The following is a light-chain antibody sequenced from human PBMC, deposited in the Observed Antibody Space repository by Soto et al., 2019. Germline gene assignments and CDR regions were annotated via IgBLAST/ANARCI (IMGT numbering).Light chain of an antibody. CDR3: CSYAGSFHWV. J-gene: IGLJ3*02. CDR1: SSDVGSYNL. V-gene: IGLV2-23*02. Sequence: QSVLTQPASVSGSPGQSITISCTGTSSDVGSYNLVSWYQQHPGKAPKLMIYEVSKRPSGVSNRFSGSKSGNTASLTISGLQAEDEADYYCCSYAGSFHWVFGGGTKLTVL. CDR2: EVS.